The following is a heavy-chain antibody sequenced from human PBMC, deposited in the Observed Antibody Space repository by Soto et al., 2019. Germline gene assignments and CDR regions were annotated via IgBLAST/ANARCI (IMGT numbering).Heavy chain of an antibody. Sequence: ASVKVSCKASGYTFTTYYIHWVRQAPGQGLEWMGIINPSTGNTPYAQKFQGRVTVTRDTSTSTVYMELSNLRSDDTAVYYCARASMMGPTTLVDCWGQGTLVTVSS. CDR3: ARASMMGPTTLVDC. CDR1: GYTFTTYY. J-gene: IGHJ4*02. D-gene: IGHD1-26*01. V-gene: IGHV1-46*01. CDR2: INPSTGNT.